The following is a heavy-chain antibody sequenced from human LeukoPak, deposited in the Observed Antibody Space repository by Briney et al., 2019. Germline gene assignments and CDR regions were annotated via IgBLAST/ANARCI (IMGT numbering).Heavy chain of an antibody. CDR2: IYYPRST. D-gene: IGHD4-17*01. CDR3: ARYRLHGDYDRLCGY. CDR1: GVSIRSGDYY. J-gene: IGHJ4*02. Sequence: SETLSLTCTVSGVSIRSGDYYWSWIRQHPGKGLEWLGCIYYPRSTYYSSYLKRRVTRSVDTPKSQFSLQRISVTAADTAVYYCARYRLHGDYDRLCGYWGQGTLVSVSS. V-gene: IGHV4-31*03.